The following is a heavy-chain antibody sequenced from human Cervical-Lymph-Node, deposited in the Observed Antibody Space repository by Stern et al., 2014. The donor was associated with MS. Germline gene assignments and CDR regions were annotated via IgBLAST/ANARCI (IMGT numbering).Heavy chain of an antibody. D-gene: IGHD6-19*01. J-gene: IGHJ5*02. Sequence: EVQLVGSGGGLVKPGGSLRLSCAASGFPLSIFSTYSMTWVRQAPGKGLEWVSSISSRSDYSHYADSVKGRFTISRDNAENSLYLQMNSLRAEDTAVYYCAPQWLVGLSWGQGTLVTVSS. V-gene: IGHV3-21*04. CDR2: ISSRSDYS. CDR1: GFPLSIFS. CDR3: APQWLVGLS.